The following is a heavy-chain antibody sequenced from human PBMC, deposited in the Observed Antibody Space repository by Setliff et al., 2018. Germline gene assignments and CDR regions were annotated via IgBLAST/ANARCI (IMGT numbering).Heavy chain of an antibody. V-gene: IGHV4-4*07. J-gene: IGHJ6*03. CDR1: GDSISTYY. Sequence: ASETLSLTCTASGDSISTYYWSWIRRPAGKGLEWIGRVFVDGSTNYHPSLKSRVTMSVDTSKNQFSLKLTSVTAAGTSIYYCARGRSYRYLYMDVWGNGTTVTVSS. D-gene: IGHD3-10*01. CDR3: ARGRSYRYLYMDV. CDR2: VFVDGST.